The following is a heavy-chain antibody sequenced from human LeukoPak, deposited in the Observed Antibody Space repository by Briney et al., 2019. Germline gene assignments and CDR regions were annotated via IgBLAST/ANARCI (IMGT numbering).Heavy chain of an antibody. J-gene: IGHJ4*02. V-gene: IGHV3-23*01. CDR3: AKFRTAIINFDY. CDR2: ISGSGGST. D-gene: IGHD5-18*01. Sequence: GGSLRLSCAASGFDFSRYWMNWVRQAPGKGLEWVSAISGSGGSTYYADSVKGRFTISRDNSKNTLYLQMNSLRAEDTAVYYCAKFRTAIINFDYWGQGTLVTVSS. CDR1: GFDFSRYW.